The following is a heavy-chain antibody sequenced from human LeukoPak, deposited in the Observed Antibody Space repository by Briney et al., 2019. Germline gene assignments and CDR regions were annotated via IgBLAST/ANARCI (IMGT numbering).Heavy chain of an antibody. V-gene: IGHV4-34*01. Sequence: SETLSLTCAVYGVSFSGYYWSWIRQPPGKGLEWIGEINHSGSTNYNPSLKSRVTISVDTSKKQFSLKLSSVTAADTAVYYCARGLSAVVYWGQGTLVTVSS. CDR2: INHSGST. J-gene: IGHJ4*02. CDR1: GVSFSGYY. D-gene: IGHD3-16*02. CDR3: ARGLSAVVY.